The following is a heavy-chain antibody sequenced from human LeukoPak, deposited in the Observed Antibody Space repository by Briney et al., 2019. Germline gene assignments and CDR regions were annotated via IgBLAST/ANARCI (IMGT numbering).Heavy chain of an antibody. D-gene: IGHD2-21*01. CDR2: IRYDGSHK. Sequence: GGSLRLSCAASGFTFSSYGIHWVRQAPGKGLEWVAFIRYDGSHKYYADSVKGRFTISRDNSKNTLYLQMNSLRAEDTAVYYCAKDHIVSYWGQGTLVTVSS. CDR3: AKDHIVSY. V-gene: IGHV3-30*02. CDR1: GFTFSSYG. J-gene: IGHJ4*02.